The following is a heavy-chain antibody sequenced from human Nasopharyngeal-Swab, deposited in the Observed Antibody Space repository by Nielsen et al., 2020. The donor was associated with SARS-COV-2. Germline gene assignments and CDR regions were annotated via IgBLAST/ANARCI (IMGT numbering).Heavy chain of an antibody. V-gene: IGHV3-23*01. Sequence: GSLRLPCAASGFTFSTYAMSWVRQAPGKGLEWVSAISGSGGSTYYADSVKGRFTISRDNSKNTLYLQMNSLRAEDTAIYYCASGRVQFYFDYWGQGTLVTVSS. J-gene: IGHJ4*02. CDR2: ISGSGGST. CDR3: ASGRVQFYFDY. D-gene: IGHD5-24*01. CDR1: GFTFSTYA.